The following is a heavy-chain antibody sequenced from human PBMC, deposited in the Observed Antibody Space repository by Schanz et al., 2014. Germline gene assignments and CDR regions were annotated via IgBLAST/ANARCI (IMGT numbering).Heavy chain of an antibody. Sequence: QAQLVESGGGVVQPGGSLRLSCAASRFAFSNCGMHWVRQAPGKGLEWVAFIRYDASNEYYADSVKGRFTISRDNSKNTLYLQMNSLRPDDTAVYYCAKALKPYIASRNGLDVWGHGTTVNGSS. CDR2: IRYDASNE. J-gene: IGHJ6*02. D-gene: IGHD3-16*01. V-gene: IGHV3-30*02. CDR3: AKALKPYIASRNGLDV. CDR1: RFAFSNCG.